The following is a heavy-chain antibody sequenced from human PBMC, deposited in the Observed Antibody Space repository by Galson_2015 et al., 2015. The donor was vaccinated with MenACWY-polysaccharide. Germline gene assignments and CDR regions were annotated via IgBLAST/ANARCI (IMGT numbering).Heavy chain of an antibody. Sequence: SLRLSCAASGFTFSSYSMNWVRQAPGKGLEWVSSISSSSSYIYYADSVKGRFTISRDNAKNSLYLQMNSLRAEDTAVYYCARDALFSRLYDIAVAHGDYWGQGTLVTVSS. CDR3: ARDALFSRLYDIAVAHGDY. V-gene: IGHV3-21*01. J-gene: IGHJ4*02. CDR1: GFTFSSYS. D-gene: IGHD6-19*01. CDR2: ISSSSSYI.